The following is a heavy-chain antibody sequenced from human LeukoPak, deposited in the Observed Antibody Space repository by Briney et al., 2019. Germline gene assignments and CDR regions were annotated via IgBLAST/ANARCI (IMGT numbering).Heavy chain of an antibody. CDR2: ISWDGGST. Sequence: GGSLRLSCAASGFTFDDYAMHWVRQAPGKGLEWVSLISWDGGSTYYADSVKGRFTISRDNSKNSLYLQMNSLRAEDTALYYCAKEAGYCSGGSCYSDYYYYYMDVWGKGTTVTISS. V-gene: IGHV3-43D*03. CDR1: GFTFDDYA. CDR3: AKEAGYCSGGSCYSDYYYYYMDV. D-gene: IGHD2-15*01. J-gene: IGHJ6*03.